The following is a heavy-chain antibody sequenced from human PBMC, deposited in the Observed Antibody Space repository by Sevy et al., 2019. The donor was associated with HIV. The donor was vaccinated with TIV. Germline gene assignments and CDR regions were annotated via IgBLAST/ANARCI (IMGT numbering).Heavy chain of an antibody. V-gene: IGHV3-15*07. D-gene: IGHD3-3*01. Sequence: GGSLRLSCVVSGFTFNNAWMNWVRQAPGKGLEWVARIKSKTEGGTTDYAAPVKGRFTISRDDTKNTLYLQMNSLKTEDTAVYYCATEYYDFWSGYLGYFDYWGQGTLLTVSS. CDR2: IKSKTEGGTT. CDR1: GFTFNNAW. CDR3: ATEYYDFWSGYLGYFDY. J-gene: IGHJ4*02.